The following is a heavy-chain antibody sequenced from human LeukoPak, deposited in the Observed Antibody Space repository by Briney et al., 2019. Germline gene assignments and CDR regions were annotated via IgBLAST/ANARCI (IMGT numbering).Heavy chain of an antibody. J-gene: IGHJ4*02. V-gene: IGHV4-38-2*01. CDR2: IYHSGST. CDR3: ARLRMATIDY. D-gene: IGHD5-24*01. CDR1: GYSISSGYY. Sequence: QASETLSLTCAVSGYSISSGYYWGWIRQPPGKGLEWIGSIYHSGSTYYNPSLKSRVTISVDPSKNQFSLKLSSVTAADTAVYYCARLRMATIDYWGQGTLVTVSS.